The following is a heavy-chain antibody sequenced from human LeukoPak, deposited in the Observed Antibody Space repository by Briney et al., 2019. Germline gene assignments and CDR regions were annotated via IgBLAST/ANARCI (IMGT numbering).Heavy chain of an antibody. CDR1: GGSISIFY. CDR3: ASRLYYYGSGTPFGY. J-gene: IGHJ4*02. V-gene: IGHV4-59*12. CDR2: IYFSGTT. Sequence: SETLSLTCTVSGGSISIFYWSWLRQPPGKGREWIGYIYFSGTTNYNPSLKGRVPISVDTSKNQFSLKLSSVTAADTAVYYCASRLYYYGSGTPFGYWGQGTLVTVSS. D-gene: IGHD3-10*01.